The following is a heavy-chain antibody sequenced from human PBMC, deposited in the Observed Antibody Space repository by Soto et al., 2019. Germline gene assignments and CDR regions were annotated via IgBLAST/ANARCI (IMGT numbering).Heavy chain of an antibody. CDR2: ITPVFETP. V-gene: IGHV1-69*01. J-gene: IGHJ6*02. Sequence: QVQLVQSGAEVKQPGSSVRVACEVSGGTFTSDAISWVRQAPGQGLEWMGGITPVFETPNYAQKFQGRVTITADESTESTGTAYMELNRLTSDDTAVYYCARVIHGYNYRVDFWGQGTTVTVS. D-gene: IGHD5-12*01. CDR3: ARVIHGYNYRVDF. CDR1: GGTFTSDA.